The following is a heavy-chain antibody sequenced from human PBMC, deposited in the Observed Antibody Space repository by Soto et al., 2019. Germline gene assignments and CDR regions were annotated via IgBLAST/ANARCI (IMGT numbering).Heavy chain of an antibody. V-gene: IGHV4-30-4*01. D-gene: IGHD3-22*01. CDR1: GGSISSGDYY. CDR3: ARGGYYDSSGYYPY. CDR2: IYYSGST. Sequence: SATLSLTCTVSGGSISSGDYYWSWIRQPPGKGLEWIGYIYYSGSTYYNPSLKSRVTISVDTSKNQFSLKLSSVTAADTAVYYCARGGYYDSSGYYPYWGQGTLVTVSS. J-gene: IGHJ4*02.